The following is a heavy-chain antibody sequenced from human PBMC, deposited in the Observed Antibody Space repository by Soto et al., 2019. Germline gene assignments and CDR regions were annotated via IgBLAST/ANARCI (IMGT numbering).Heavy chain of an antibody. V-gene: IGHV1-18*01. D-gene: IGHD2-2*01. Sequence: QVQLVQSGGEVKKPGASVKVSCKASGYTFTNYGVTWVRQAPGQGLEWMGWSSAYTDNPNYAQKFQGRVTMTIDTSTTTAYMDVRSLTSDDTAVYYCARVIPGAEAWFGPWGQGTLVTVSS. CDR1: GYTFTNYG. CDR2: SSAYTDNP. CDR3: ARVIPGAEAWFGP. J-gene: IGHJ5*02.